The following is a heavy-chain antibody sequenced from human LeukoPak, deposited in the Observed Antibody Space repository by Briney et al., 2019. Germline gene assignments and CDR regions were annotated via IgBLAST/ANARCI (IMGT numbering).Heavy chain of an antibody. J-gene: IGHJ4*02. D-gene: IGHD5-18*01. CDR2: INPNSGGT. V-gene: IGHV1-2*06. CDR3: ATSPVDTAMRDFDY. Sequence: XSVKVSCKASGYTFTGYYMHWVRQAPGQGLEWMGRINPNSGGTNYAQKFQGRVTMTRDTSISTAYMELSRLRSDDTAVYYCATSPVDTAMRDFDYWGQGTLVTVSS. CDR1: GYTFTGYY.